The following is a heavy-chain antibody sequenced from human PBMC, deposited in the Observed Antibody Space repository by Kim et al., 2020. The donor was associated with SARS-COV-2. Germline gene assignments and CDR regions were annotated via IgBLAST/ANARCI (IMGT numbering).Heavy chain of an antibody. CDR3: ARGLRGYGLFGL. D-gene: IGHD5-12*01. CDR1: GFNFGTFA. Sequence: GGSLRLSCAASGFNFGTFAMNWVRQAPGKGLEWVSYMSARAGPIFYADSVEGRFTISRDNANNYLYLQMDSLRDEDTAIYYCARGLRGYGLFGLCGHGTL. CDR2: MSARAGPI. V-gene: IGHV3-48*02. J-gene: IGHJ4*03.